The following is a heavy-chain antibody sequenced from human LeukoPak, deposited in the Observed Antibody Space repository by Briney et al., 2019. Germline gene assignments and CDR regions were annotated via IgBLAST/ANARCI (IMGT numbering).Heavy chain of an antibody. CDR2: INHRGST. CDR3: ARGNMWDYRRYYYYMDV. J-gene: IGHJ6*03. D-gene: IGHD4-11*01. Sequence: SETLSLTCAVYGGSFSGYYWSWIRQPPGKGLEWIGEINHRGSTNYNPSLKSRVTISVDTSKNQFSLKLNYVTAAGTAIYYCARGNMWDYRRYYYYMDVWGKGTTVTVSS. V-gene: IGHV4-34*01. CDR1: GGSFSGYY.